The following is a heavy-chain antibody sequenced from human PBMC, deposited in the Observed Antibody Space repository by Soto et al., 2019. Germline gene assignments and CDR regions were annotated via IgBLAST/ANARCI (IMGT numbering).Heavy chain of an antibody. CDR2: IIPVLGIP. CDR3: ARALVSDYDTNY. D-gene: IGHD5-12*01. Sequence: QVQLVQSGAEVKKPGSSVKVSCKASGGTFSSYPISWVRQAPGQGLEWMGRIIPVLGIPNYAQKFQGRVTITADKSTSTADMELSSLRSEDTAVYYCARALVSDYDTNYWGQGTLVTVSS. V-gene: IGHV1-69*02. CDR1: GGTFSSYP. J-gene: IGHJ4*02.